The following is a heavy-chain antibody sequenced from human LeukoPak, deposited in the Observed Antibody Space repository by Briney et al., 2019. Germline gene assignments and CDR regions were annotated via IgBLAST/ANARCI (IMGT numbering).Heavy chain of an antibody. CDR2: INPSGGSA. CDR1: GYTFTSYY. D-gene: IGHD2-21*02. V-gene: IGHV1-46*01. Sequence: ASVKVSCKASGYTFTSYYMHWVRQAPGQGLEWMGIINPSGGSASYARKFQGRVTMTRDMSTSTVYMELSSLRSEDTAVYYCARGIYCGGDCYSYYFDYWSQGTLVTVSS. J-gene: IGHJ4*02. CDR3: ARGIYCGGDCYSYYFDY.